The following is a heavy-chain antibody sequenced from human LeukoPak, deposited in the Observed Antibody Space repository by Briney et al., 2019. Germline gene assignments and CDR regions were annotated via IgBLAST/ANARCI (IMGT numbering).Heavy chain of an antibody. V-gene: IGHV1-2*06. CDR2: INPNSGGT. CDR1: GYNFVGYY. D-gene: IGHD6-13*01. J-gene: IGHJ4*02. CDR3: ARVPSSSWSLFDY. Sequence: ASVKVSCKASGYNFVGYYIHWVRQAPGQGLEWMGRINPNSGGTNYAQKFQGRVTMTRDTSISTAYMELSRLRSDDTAVYYCARVPSSSWSLFDYWGQGTLVTVSS.